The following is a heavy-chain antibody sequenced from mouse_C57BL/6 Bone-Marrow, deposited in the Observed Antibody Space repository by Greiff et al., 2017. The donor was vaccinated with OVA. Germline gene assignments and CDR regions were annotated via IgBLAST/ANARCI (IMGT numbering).Heavy chain of an antibody. V-gene: IGHV3-6*01. CDR2: ISYDGSN. J-gene: IGHJ4*01. CDR1: GYSITSGYY. CDR3: AREENISTMSAMDY. D-gene: IGHD1-1*01. Sequence: VQLQQSGPGLVKPSQSLSLTCSVTGYSITSGYYWNWIRQFPGNKLEWMGYISYDGSNNYNPSLKNRISITRDTSKNQFFLKFTSVTTDDTATDYCAREENISTMSAMDYWGQGTSVTGSS.